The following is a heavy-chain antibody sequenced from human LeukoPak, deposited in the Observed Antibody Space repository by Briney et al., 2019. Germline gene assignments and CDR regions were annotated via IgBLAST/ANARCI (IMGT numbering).Heavy chain of an antibody. Sequence: GASVKVSCKASGYTFTGYYMHWVRQAPGQGLEWMGWINLNSGGTNYAQKFQGRVTMTRDTSISTAYMELSRLRSDDTAVYYCARGSSKYYYDSSGYPFDYWGQGTLVTVSS. CDR2: INLNSGGT. J-gene: IGHJ4*02. CDR3: ARGSSKYYYDSSGYPFDY. V-gene: IGHV1-2*02. CDR1: GYTFTGYY. D-gene: IGHD3-22*01.